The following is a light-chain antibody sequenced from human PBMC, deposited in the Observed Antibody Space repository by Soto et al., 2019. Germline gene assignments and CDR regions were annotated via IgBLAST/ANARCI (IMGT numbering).Light chain of an antibody. J-gene: IGKJ4*01. CDR2: AAS. CDR3: QKYNSAPLT. CDR1: QSISHF. V-gene: IGKV1-27*01. Sequence: IQMTQSPSTLSASVGDRVTITCRASQSISHFLAWYQQKPGKVPKLLIYAASTLQSGVPSRFSGSGSGTDFTLIISSLQPEDVATYFCQKYNSAPLTFGGGTKVDIK.